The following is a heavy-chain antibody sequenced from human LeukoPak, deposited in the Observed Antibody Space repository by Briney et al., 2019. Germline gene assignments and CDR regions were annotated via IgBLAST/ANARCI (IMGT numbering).Heavy chain of an antibody. V-gene: IGHV3-23*01. Sequence: GGSLRLSCAASGFTFSSYAMSWVRQAPRKGLEWVSAISGSGGSTYYADSVKGRFTISRDNSKNTLYLQMNSLRAEDTAVYYCAKGPVYYYGSGSPLRRYYYYYGMDVWGKGTTVTVSS. CDR1: GFTFSSYA. J-gene: IGHJ6*04. CDR3: AKGPVYYYGSGSPLRRYYYYYGMDV. CDR2: ISGSGGST. D-gene: IGHD3-10*01.